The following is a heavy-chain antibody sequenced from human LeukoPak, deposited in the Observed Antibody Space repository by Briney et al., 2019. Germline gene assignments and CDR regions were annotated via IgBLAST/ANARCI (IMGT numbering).Heavy chain of an antibody. CDR3: AKKTIVGATVDAFDI. J-gene: IGHJ3*02. CDR1: GFTFSNYG. D-gene: IGHD1-26*01. Sequence: QPGGSLRLSCAASGFTFSNYGMHWVRQAPGKGLEWVASIRYDGFNKYYADSLKGRFTTSRDNSKNTLYLQMNSLRAEDTAVYYCAKKTIVGATVDAFDIWGQGTMVIVSS. CDR2: IRYDGFNK. V-gene: IGHV3-30*02.